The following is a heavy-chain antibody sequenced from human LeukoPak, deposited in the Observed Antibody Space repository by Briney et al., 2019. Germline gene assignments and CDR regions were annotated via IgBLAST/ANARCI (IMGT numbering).Heavy chain of an antibody. V-gene: IGHV3-13*01. CDR1: ELTSMNYE. D-gene: IGHD1-1*01. Sequence: PGGPLNPSCPAPELTSMNYEWPWVRQATGKGLKWFPAIGTAGDTYYTGSVKGRFTISRENAKNSLYLQMNSLRAGDTAVYYCARVAKERVGGVYYFDYWGQGTLVTVSS. CDR3: ARVAKERVGGVYYFDY. J-gene: IGHJ4*02. CDR2: IGTAGDT.